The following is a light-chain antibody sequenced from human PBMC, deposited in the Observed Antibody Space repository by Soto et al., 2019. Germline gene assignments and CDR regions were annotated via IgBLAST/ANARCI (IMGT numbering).Light chain of an antibody. CDR2: YAS. CDR1: QSVSSSY. V-gene: IGKV3-20*01. CDR3: QQYGSSPPLT. J-gene: IGKJ4*01. Sequence: EIVLTQSPGPLSLSPGEGATLSCRSSQSVSSSYWAWYQQKPGQAPRLLIYYASSSATGIPARFSGSGSGTDFTPTISSLEPEDFAVYYCQQYGSSPPLTFGGGTKVDIK.